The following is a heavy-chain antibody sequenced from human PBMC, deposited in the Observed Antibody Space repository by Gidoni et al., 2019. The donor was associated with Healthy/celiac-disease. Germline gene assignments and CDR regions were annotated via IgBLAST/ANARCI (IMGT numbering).Heavy chain of an antibody. CDR3: AKDREWELRVCDY. V-gene: IGHV3-9*01. D-gene: IGHD1-26*01. J-gene: IGHJ4*02. Sequence: EVQLVESGGGLVQPGRSLRLSCAASGFTFDDYAMHWVRRAPGKGLGWVSGISWNSGSIGYADSVKGRFTISRDNAKSSLYLQMNSLRAEDTALHYCAKDREWELRVCDYWGQGTLVTVSS. CDR1: GFTFDDYA. CDR2: ISWNSGSI.